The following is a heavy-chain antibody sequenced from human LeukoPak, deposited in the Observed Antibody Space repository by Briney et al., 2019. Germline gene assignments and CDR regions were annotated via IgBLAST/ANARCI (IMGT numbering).Heavy chain of an antibody. D-gene: IGHD3-3*01. V-gene: IGHV3-30*03. CDR1: GFTFSSYG. Sequence: GRSLRLSCAASGFTFSSYGMHWVRQAPGKGLEWVAVISYDGSNKYYADSVKGRFTIPRDNSKNTLYLQMNSLRAEDTAVYYCAREEGYYDFWSGYYFDYWGQGTLVTVSS. CDR3: AREEGYYDFWSGYYFDY. CDR2: ISYDGSNK. J-gene: IGHJ4*02.